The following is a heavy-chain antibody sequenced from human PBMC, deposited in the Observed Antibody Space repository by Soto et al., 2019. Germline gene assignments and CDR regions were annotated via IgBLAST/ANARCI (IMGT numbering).Heavy chain of an antibody. J-gene: IGHJ6*03. Sequence: SETLSLTCTVSGGSISSYYWSWIRQPPGKGLEWIGYIYYSGSTNYNPSLKSRVTISVDTSKNQFSLKLSSVTAADTAVYYCARLYDFWSGYSLYMDVWGKGTTVTVS. CDR2: IYYSGST. CDR3: ARLYDFWSGYSLYMDV. CDR1: GGSISSYY. D-gene: IGHD3-3*01. V-gene: IGHV4-59*01.